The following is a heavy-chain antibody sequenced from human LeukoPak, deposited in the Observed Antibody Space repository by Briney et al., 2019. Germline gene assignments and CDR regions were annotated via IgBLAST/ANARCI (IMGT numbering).Heavy chain of an antibody. J-gene: IGHJ4*02. D-gene: IGHD3-22*01. CDR3: AGNYYDSSGDIWVDY. CDR2: ICYSGST. V-gene: IGHV4-59*01. Sequence: PSETLSLTCTVSGGSISSYYWSWIRQPPGKGLEWIGYICYSGSTNYNPSLKSRVTISVDTSKNQFSLKLSSVTAADTAVYYCAGNYYDSSGDIWVDYWDQGTLVTVSS. CDR1: GGSISSYY.